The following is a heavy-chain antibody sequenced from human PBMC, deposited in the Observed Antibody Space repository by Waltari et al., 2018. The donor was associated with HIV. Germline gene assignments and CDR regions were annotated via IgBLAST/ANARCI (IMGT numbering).Heavy chain of an antibody. D-gene: IGHD2-15*01. Sequence: QVQLVQSGAEVKKPGASVTISCKASGYNFTSYGIHWVRQAPGQRLEWMAWVNPDNGNTKYSRILQGRVTVTRDTFTNTAYMALSSLRSGETAIYCCVRGPTCSGGTCYSFFDYWGQGTVVSVSS. CDR2: VNPDNGNT. CDR3: VRGPTCSGGTCYSFFDY. CDR1: GYNFTSYG. V-gene: IGHV1-3*01. J-gene: IGHJ4*02.